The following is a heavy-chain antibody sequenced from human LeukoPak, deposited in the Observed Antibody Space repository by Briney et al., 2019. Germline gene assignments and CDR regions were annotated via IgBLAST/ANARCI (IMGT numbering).Heavy chain of an antibody. CDR2: INPNSGGT. Sequence: ASVKVSCKASGYTFTGYYMHWVRQAPGQGLEWMGWINPNSGGTNYAQKFQGRVTMTRDTSISTAYMELSRLRSDDAAVYYCARVEGIAAAGSDYWGQGTLVTVSS. J-gene: IGHJ4*02. V-gene: IGHV1-2*02. CDR1: GYTFTGYY. D-gene: IGHD6-13*01. CDR3: ARVEGIAAAGSDY.